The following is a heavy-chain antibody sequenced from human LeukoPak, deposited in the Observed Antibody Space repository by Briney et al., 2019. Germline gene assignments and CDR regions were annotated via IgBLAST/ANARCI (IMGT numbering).Heavy chain of an antibody. CDR3: ARLVSGWLNFDP. D-gene: IGHD6-19*01. V-gene: IGHV1-2*02. Sequence: ASAKVSCKASGYTFTGYYMHWVRQAPGQGLEWMGWINPNSGGTNYAQKFQGRVTMTRDTSISTAYMELSRLRSDDAAVYYCARLVSGWLNFDPWGQGTLVTVSS. J-gene: IGHJ5*02. CDR2: INPNSGGT. CDR1: GYTFTGYY.